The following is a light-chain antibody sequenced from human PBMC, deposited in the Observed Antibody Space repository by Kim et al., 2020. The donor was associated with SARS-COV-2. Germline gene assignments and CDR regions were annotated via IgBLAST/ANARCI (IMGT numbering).Light chain of an antibody. CDR3: QQRNSWPIA. J-gene: IGKJ5*01. Sequence: LSPGERATLSCRASQSINSYLAWYQQKPGQAPRLLIYDASNRATGIPARFSGSGSGTDFTLTINSLEPEDFAVYYCQQRNSWPIAFGQGTRLEIK. CDR1: QSINSY. V-gene: IGKV3-11*01. CDR2: DAS.